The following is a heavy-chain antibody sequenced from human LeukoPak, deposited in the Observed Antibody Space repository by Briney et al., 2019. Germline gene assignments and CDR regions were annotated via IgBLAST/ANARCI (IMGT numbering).Heavy chain of an antibody. V-gene: IGHV1-18*01. CDR1: GYTFTSYG. CDR2: ISAYNGNT. J-gene: IGHJ4*02. Sequence: RASVTVSCTASGYTFTSYGISWVRQAPEQGLEWMGWISAYNGNTNYAQKLQGRVTMTTDTSTSTAYMELRSLRSDDTAVYYCASGPSAYYGSGSYRFDYWGQGTLVTVSS. CDR3: ASGPSAYYGSGSYRFDY. D-gene: IGHD3-10*01.